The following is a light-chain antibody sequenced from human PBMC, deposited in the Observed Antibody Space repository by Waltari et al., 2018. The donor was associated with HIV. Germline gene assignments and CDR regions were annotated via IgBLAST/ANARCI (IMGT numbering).Light chain of an antibody. CDR2: WAS. V-gene: IGKV4-1*01. J-gene: IGKJ2*01. CDR1: QSLLYSSNSKNY. CDR3: QQYYNTPYT. Sequence: DTVMTQSPASLIVSLGERATINCKSSQSLLYSSNSKNYLAWYQHKAGQPPKLLIYWASTLESGVPDRCSGSGSGTDFTLTISSLQAEDVAVYYCQQYYNTPYTFGQGTTLEI.